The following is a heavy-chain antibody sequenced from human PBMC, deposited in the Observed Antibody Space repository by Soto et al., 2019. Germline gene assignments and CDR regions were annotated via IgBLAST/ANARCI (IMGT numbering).Heavy chain of an antibody. CDR2: IYSGGST. D-gene: IGHD3-10*01. CDR3: AREHYGSGSYSPTGWFDP. J-gene: IGHJ5*02. V-gene: IGHV3-53*04. CDR1: GFTVSSNY. Sequence: PGGSLRLSCAASGFTVSSNYMSWVRQAPGKGLEWVSVIYSGGSTYYADSVKGRFTISRHNSKNTLYLQMNSLRAEDTAVYYCAREHYGSGSYSPTGWFDPWGQGTLVTVSS.